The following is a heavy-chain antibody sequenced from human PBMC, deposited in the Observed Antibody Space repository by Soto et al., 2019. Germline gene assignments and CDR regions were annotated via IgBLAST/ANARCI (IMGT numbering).Heavy chain of an antibody. D-gene: IGHD2-21*02. J-gene: IGHJ4*02. CDR2: VYVNADT. V-gene: IGHV4-4*07. CDR3: AREARGDFSGIFDY. CDR1: SDSISRFS. Sequence: SETLSLTCTVSSDSISRFSWSWIRQAAGKGLEWIGRVYVNADTKYAPSLRSRLNTSVDTSKNQFSLRLTSVTAADTAVYFCAREARGDFSGIFDYWGRGTLVTVSS.